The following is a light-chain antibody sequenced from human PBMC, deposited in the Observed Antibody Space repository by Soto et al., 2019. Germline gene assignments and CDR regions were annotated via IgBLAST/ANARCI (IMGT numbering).Light chain of an antibody. CDR2: KAS. V-gene: IGKV1-5*03. CDR1: QSISSW. J-gene: IGKJ2*01. CDR3: QQYNSYPYT. Sequence: DIQMTQSPSTLSASVGDRVTITCRASQSISSWLAWYQQKPGKAPKLLISKASSLESGVPSRFSGSGSGTELPLTISSLQPDDFATNYCQQYNSYPYTFGQGTKLEIK.